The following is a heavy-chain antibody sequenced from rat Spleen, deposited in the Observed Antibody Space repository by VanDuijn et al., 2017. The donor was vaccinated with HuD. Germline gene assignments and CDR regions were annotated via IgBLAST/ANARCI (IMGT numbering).Heavy chain of an antibody. CDR2: ISYDGSRT. CDR1: GFTFINYG. Sequence: EVQLVESGGGLVQPGRSLKLSCAASGFTFINYGMAWVRQAPTRGLEWVAAISYDGSRTYYRDSVKGRFTISRDNAKTTLYLQMNSLRSEDTATYYCTTDTFYDGTYYPGGFDYWGQGVMVTVSS. CDR3: TTDTFYDGTYYPGGFDY. V-gene: IGHV5-29*01. D-gene: IGHD1-12*02. J-gene: IGHJ2*01.